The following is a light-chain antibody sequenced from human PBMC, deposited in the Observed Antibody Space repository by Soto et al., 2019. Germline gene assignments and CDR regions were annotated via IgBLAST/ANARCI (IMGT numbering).Light chain of an antibody. J-gene: IGKJ5*01. CDR3: QQAYTTPEIT. Sequence: DIQMTQSPSSLSASVGDRVTITCRASQSISIYLNWYQLKPGKAPNLLMYGASYLKSGVPTRFSGSGSVTDFTLTISSPQPEDCVIYDCQQAYTTPEITFGQGTRLDIK. CDR2: GAS. V-gene: IGKV1-39*01. CDR1: QSISIY.